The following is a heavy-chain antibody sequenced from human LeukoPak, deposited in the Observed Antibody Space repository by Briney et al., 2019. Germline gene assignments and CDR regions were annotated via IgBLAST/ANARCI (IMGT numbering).Heavy chain of an antibody. CDR3: ARDSTVGRY. CDR1: GFTFSNAW. J-gene: IGHJ4*02. V-gene: IGHV3-7*01. D-gene: IGHD2-8*02. Sequence: GGSLRLSCAASGFTFSNAWMSWVRQAPGKGLEWVANIKQDGSDMYYVDSVKGRFTISRDNAKSSLYLQMDSLRVGDTAVYYCARDSTVGRYWGQGTLVTVSS. CDR2: IKQDGSDM.